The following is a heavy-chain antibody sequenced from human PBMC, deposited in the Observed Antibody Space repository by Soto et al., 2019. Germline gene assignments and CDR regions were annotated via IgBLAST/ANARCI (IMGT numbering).Heavy chain of an antibody. V-gene: IGHV3-30*18. J-gene: IGHJ6*02. CDR2: ISYDGSNK. CDR3: AKGDYSTIFGVVIHRAGMDV. CDR1: GFTFSSYG. D-gene: IGHD3-3*01. Sequence: QVQLVESGGGVVQPGRSLRLSCAASGFTFSSYGMHWVRQAPGKGLEWVAVISYDGSNKYYADSVKGRFTISRDNSKNTLYLQMNSLRAEDTAVYYCAKGDYSTIFGVVIHRAGMDVWGQGTTVTVSS.